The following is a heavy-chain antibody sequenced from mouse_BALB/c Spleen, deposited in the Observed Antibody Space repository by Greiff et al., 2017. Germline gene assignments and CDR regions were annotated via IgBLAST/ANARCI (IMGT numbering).Heavy chain of an antibody. D-gene: IGHD2-12*01. J-gene: IGHJ4*01. V-gene: IGHV1S56*01. CDR2: IYPGNVNT. CDR3: ARYEGYAMDY. CDR1: GYTFTSYY. Sequence: QVQLQQSGPELVKPGASVRISCKASGYTFTSYYIHWVKQRPGQGLEWIGWIYPGNVNTKYNEKFKGKATLTADKSSSTAYMQLSSLTSEDSAVYFCARYEGYAMDYWGQGTSVTVSS.